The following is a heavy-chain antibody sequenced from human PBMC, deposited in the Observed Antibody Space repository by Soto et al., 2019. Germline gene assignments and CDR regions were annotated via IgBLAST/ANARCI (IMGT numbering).Heavy chain of an antibody. J-gene: IGHJ3*02. D-gene: IGHD6-13*01. Sequence: QVQLAESGGGVVQPGRSLRLSCAASGFTFSSYAMHWVGQAPGKGLEWVAVISYDGRNKYYADSVKGRFTISRDNSKNTLYLQKNSLRAEATAVYYCARDLNTDSSSWDDDAFDIGGQGTIVTVSS. CDR1: GFTFSSYA. CDR3: ARDLNTDSSSWDDDAFDI. V-gene: IGHV3-30-3*01. CDR2: ISYDGRNK.